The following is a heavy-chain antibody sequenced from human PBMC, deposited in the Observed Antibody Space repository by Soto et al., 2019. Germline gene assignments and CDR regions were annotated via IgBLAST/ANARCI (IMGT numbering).Heavy chain of an antibody. CDR2: IYYSGST. CDR3: ATYTQQLIPTDFDY. V-gene: IGHV4-39*01. J-gene: IGHJ4*02. CDR1: GGSISSSSYY. D-gene: IGHD6-13*01. Sequence: QLQLQESGPGLVKPSETLSLTCTVSGGSISSSSYYWGWIRQPPGKGLEWIGSIYYSGSTYYNPSLKSRVPISVVTSKNQFSLKLSSVTAADTAVYYCATYTQQLIPTDFDYWGQGTLVTVSS.